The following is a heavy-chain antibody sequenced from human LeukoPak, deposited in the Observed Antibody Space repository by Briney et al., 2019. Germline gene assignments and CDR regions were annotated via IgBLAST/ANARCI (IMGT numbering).Heavy chain of an antibody. CDR2: ISWDSGIT. V-gene: IGHV3-9*01. CDR3: AKDLEAARRAYYFDY. J-gene: IGHJ4*02. D-gene: IGHD6-6*01. Sequence: PGGSLRLSCAASGFTFDDHDMHWVRQAPGKGLEWVSGISWDSGITGYADSVKGRFTISRGNAKNTLYLQMNSLRAEDTAVYYCAKDLEAARRAYYFDYWGQGTLVTVSS. CDR1: GFTFDDHD.